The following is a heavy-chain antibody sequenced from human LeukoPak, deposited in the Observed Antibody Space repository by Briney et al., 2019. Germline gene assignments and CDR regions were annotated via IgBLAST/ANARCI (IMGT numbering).Heavy chain of an antibody. J-gene: IGHJ1*01. D-gene: IGHD3-22*01. Sequence: GASVKVSCKASGCTFTSYAMHWVRQAPGQRLEWMGWINAGNGNTKYSQEFQGRVTITRDTSTSTVYMELSSLRSEDTAVYYCARDRGYYDSSGYYSEYFQHWGQGTLVTVSS. V-gene: IGHV1-3*03. CDR2: INAGNGNT. CDR3: ARDRGYYDSSGYYSEYFQH. CDR1: GCTFTSYA.